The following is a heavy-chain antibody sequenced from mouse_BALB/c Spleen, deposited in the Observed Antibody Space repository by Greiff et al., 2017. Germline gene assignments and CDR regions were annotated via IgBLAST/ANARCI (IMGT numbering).Heavy chain of an antibody. V-gene: IGHV14-3*02. Sequence: VQLQQSGAELVKPGASVKLSCTASGFNIKDTYMHWVKQRPEQGLEWIGRIDPANGNTKYDPKFQGKATITADTSSNTAYLQLSSLTSEDTAVYYCARIDDWDAMDYWGQGTSVTVSS. D-gene: IGHD2-4*01. CDR2: IDPANGNT. CDR1: GFNIKDTY. CDR3: ARIDDWDAMDY. J-gene: IGHJ4*01.